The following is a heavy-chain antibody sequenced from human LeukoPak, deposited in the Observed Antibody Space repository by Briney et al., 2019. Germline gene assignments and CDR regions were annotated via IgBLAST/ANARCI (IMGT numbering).Heavy chain of an antibody. J-gene: IGHJ6*03. CDR3: ARTTEGGYTYGYFYYYYMDV. D-gene: IGHD5-18*01. Sequence: SETLSLTCTVSGGSISSYYWTWIRQPPGKGLEWIGYIYNSGSTNYNPSLKSRVTISVDTSKNQLSLKLSSVTAADTAVYYCARTTEGGYTYGYFYYYYMDVWGKGTTVTISS. CDR1: GGSISSYY. V-gene: IGHV4-59*01. CDR2: IYNSGST.